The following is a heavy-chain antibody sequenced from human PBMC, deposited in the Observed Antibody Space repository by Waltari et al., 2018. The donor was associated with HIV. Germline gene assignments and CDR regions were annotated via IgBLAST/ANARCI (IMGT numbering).Heavy chain of an antibody. V-gene: IGHV2-5*01. Sequence: ITLKESGPTLVKPTQTLTLTCTFSGFSLSTSGAGVGWIRQPPGKALEWLALISWNDDKRYSPSLKSRLTITKDTSKNQVVPTMTNMDPVDTATYYCARHYYDSSGPLGGWFDPWGQGTLVTVSS. CDR1: GFSLSTSGAG. CDR3: ARHYYDSSGPLGGWFDP. CDR2: ISWNDDK. J-gene: IGHJ5*02. D-gene: IGHD3-22*01.